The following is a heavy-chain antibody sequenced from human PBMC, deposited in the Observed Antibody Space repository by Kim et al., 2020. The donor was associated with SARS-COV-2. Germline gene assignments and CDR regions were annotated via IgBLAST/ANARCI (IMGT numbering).Heavy chain of an antibody. J-gene: IGHJ5*02. Sequence: GGSLRLSCAASGFTFSSYSMNWVRQAPGKGLEWVSYISSGGSTKYYEDSVKGRFTISRDNAKNSLYLQMNSLRDEDTAVYYCARAYSSAWYRFDPWGQGTMVTVSS. CDR1: GFTFSSYS. V-gene: IGHV3-48*02. CDR3: ARAYSSAWYRFDP. CDR2: ISSGGSTK. D-gene: IGHD6-19*01.